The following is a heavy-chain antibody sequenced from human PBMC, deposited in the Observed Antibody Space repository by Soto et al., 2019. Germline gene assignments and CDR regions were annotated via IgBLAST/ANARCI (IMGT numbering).Heavy chain of an antibody. CDR3: ARGIAAADFRYYYSMDV. Sequence: GGSLRLSCAASGFAFSSYSMNWVRQAPGKGLERVSSISSSSSFIYYADSVKGRFTISRDNAKNSLYLQMNSLRAEDTAVYYCARGIAAADFRYYYSMDVWGQGTTVTVSS. CDR2: ISSSSSFI. D-gene: IGHD6-13*01. CDR1: GFAFSSYS. V-gene: IGHV3-21*01. J-gene: IGHJ6*02.